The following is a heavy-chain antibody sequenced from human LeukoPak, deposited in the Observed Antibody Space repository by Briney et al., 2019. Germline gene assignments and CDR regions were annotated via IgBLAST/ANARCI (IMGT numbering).Heavy chain of an antibody. CDR1: GFTFSSYA. Sequence: GGSLRLSCAASGFTFSSYAMSWVRQAPGKGLEWVSRINSDGSSTSYADSVKGRFTISRDNAKNTLYLQTNSLRAEDTAVYYCASLGEYYYDSSGSDYFDYWGQGTLVTVSS. V-gene: IGHV3-74*01. CDR2: INSDGSST. D-gene: IGHD3-22*01. CDR3: ASLGEYYYDSSGSDYFDY. J-gene: IGHJ4*02.